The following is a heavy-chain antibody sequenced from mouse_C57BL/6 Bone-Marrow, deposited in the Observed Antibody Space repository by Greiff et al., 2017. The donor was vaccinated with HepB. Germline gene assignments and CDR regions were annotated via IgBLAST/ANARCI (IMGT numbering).Heavy chain of an antibody. CDR2: ISDGGSYT. V-gene: IGHV5-4*01. Sequence: EVQLQESGGGLVKPGGSLKLSCAASGFTFSSYAMSWVRQTPEKRLEWVATISDGGSYTYYPDNVKGRFTISRDNAKNNLYLQMSHLKSEDTAMYYCARKNGYYVDWYFDVWGTGTTVTVSS. CDR3: ARKNGYYVDWYFDV. D-gene: IGHD2-3*01. J-gene: IGHJ1*03. CDR1: GFTFSSYA.